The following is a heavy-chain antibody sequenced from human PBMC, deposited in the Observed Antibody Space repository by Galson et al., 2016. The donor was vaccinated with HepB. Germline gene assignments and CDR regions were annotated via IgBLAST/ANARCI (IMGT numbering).Heavy chain of an antibody. Sequence: SVKVSCKVSGYTLTEISIHWVRQAPGKGLEWMGGFNPEDGETIFAQKFKGRVTMTEDTSTDTAYMELSSLRSEDTAVYYCATDPAIVAIRVVDIWGQGTMVTVSS. J-gene: IGHJ3*02. V-gene: IGHV1-24*01. CDR1: GYTLTEIS. CDR3: ATDPAIVAIRVVDI. D-gene: IGHD5-12*01. CDR2: FNPEDGET.